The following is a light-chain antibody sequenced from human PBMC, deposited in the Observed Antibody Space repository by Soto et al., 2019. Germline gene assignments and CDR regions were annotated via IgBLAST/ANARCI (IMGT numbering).Light chain of an antibody. V-gene: IGKV1-5*01. CDR1: HTISGW. Sequence: DIQMTHSPSTLSASVVYRVTITFLASHTISGWLAWYQQKPGKAPKLLIYGASTLETGVPSRFSGSGSGTEFTLTISSLQPDDVATYYCQHFNSYPWTFGQGTKVDIK. CDR3: QHFNSYPWT. J-gene: IGKJ1*01. CDR2: GAS.